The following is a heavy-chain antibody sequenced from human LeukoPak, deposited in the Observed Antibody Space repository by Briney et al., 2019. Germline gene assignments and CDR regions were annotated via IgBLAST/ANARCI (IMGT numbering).Heavy chain of an antibody. Sequence: GASVKVSCKASGYTFTSYGISWVRQAPGQGLEWMGWISAYNGNTNYAQKLQGRVTMTTDTSTSTAYMELRSLRSDDTAVYYCARARYYYDSSGLDAFDIWGQGTMVTVSS. CDR3: ARARYYYDSSGLDAFDI. CDR2: ISAYNGNT. CDR1: GYTFTSYG. J-gene: IGHJ3*02. V-gene: IGHV1-18*01. D-gene: IGHD3-22*01.